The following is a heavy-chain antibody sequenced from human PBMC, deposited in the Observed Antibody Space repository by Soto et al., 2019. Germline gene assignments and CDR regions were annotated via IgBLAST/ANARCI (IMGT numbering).Heavy chain of an antibody. V-gene: IGHV5-51*01. CDR1: GYSFTSYW. CDR2: IYPGDSDT. Sequence: GESLKISCKGSGYSFTSYWIGWVRQMPGKGLEWMGIIYPGDSDTRYSPSFQGQVTISADKSISTAYLQWSSLKASDTAMYYCATLGASIAAACTRPFDIWGQGTMVTVSS. CDR3: ATLGASIAAACTRPFDI. D-gene: IGHD6-13*01. J-gene: IGHJ3*02.